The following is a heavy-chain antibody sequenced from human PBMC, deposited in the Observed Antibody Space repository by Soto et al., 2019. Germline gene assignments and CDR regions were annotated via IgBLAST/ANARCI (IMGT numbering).Heavy chain of an antibody. Sequence: GGSLRLSCAASGFTFSNDWMHWVRQAAGKGLVWVSRINMDGSSTNYAVSVKGRFTISRDNAKNTLYLQMNSLRAEDTAVYYCARRWESGYPDYWGQGTLITVSS. CDR2: INMDGSST. V-gene: IGHV3-74*01. D-gene: IGHD5-12*01. J-gene: IGHJ4*02. CDR1: GFTFSNDW. CDR3: ARRWESGYPDY.